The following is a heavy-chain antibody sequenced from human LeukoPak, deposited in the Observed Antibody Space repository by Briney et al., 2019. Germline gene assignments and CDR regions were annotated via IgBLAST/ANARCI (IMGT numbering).Heavy chain of an antibody. CDR1: GYTFTIYY. V-gene: IGHV1-46*01. Sequence: ASVKVSCKASGYTFTIYYMHWVRQAPGQGLEWMGIINPSGGSTSYAQKFQGRVTMTRDTSTSTVYMEVSSLRSEDTAVYYCARDRDLRYYDSSGYFDYWGQGTLVTVSS. CDR2: INPSGGST. CDR3: ARDRDLRYYDSSGYFDY. D-gene: IGHD3-22*01. J-gene: IGHJ4*02.